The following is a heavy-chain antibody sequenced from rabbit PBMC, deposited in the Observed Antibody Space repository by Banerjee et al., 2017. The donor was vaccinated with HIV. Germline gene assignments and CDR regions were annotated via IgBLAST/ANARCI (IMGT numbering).Heavy chain of an antibody. Sequence: QEQLVESGGGLVQPEGSLTLTCTASGFTLSSSYWIYWVRQAPGKGLEWIGCINTGDGSTYYASWAKGRFTISKTSNTVDLKMTSLTAADTATYFCARDLAGVIGWNFNLWGPGTLVTVS. D-gene: IGHD4-1*01. CDR3: ARDLAGVIGWNFNL. CDR1: GFTLSSSYW. J-gene: IGHJ4*01. V-gene: IGHV1S45*01. CDR2: INTGDGST.